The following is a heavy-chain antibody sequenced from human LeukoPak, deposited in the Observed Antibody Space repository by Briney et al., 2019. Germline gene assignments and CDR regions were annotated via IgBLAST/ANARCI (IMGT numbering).Heavy chain of an antibody. V-gene: IGHV3-23*01. J-gene: IGHJ4*02. CDR2: ISGSGGST. Sequence: PGGPLRLSCAASGFTFSSYAMRWVRLAPGKGLEWVSAISGSGGSTYYADSVKGRFTISRDNSKNTLYLQMNSLRAEDTAVYYCAKDTTVTNFDYWGQGTLVTVSS. D-gene: IGHD4-17*01. CDR3: AKDTTVTNFDY. CDR1: GFTFSSYA.